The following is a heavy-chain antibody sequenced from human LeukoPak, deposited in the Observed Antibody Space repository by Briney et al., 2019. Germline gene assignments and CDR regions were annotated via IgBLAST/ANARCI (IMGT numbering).Heavy chain of an antibody. D-gene: IGHD6-6*01. J-gene: IGHJ4*02. CDR3: ARGPNSNWSGLDF. V-gene: IGHV3-74*01. CDR1: GFSFSGHW. CDR2: ISPTGSTT. Sequence: GGSLRLSCIASGFSFSGHWMHWVRQLPGKGLVWVSRISPTGSTTSYADSVKGRFTVSRDNAKNTLYLQVNNLRAEDTAVYYCARGPNSNWSGLDFWGQGTLLTVSS.